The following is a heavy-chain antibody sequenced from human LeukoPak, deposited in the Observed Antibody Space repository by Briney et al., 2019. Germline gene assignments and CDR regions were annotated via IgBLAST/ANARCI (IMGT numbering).Heavy chain of an antibody. CDR1: GFTFDDYA. D-gene: IGHD2-21*02. V-gene: IGHV3-43*02. J-gene: IGHJ4*02. Sequence: GGSLRLSCAASGFTFDDYAMHWVRQAPGKGLEWVSLISGDGGSTYYADSLKGRFTISRDNSKNSLYLQMNSLRTEDTALYYCANSPGYCGGDCYSRADDYWGQGTLVTVSS. CDR3: ANSPGYCGGDCYSRADDY. CDR2: ISGDGGST.